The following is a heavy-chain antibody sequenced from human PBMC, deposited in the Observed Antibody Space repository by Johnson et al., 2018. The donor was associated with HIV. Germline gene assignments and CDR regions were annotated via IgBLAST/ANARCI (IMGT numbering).Heavy chain of an antibody. Sequence: QVQLVESGGGLVQPGGSLRLSCAASGFTFSDYYISWIRQAPGKGLEWVAVVSYDGSKKFYADSVKGRFTISRDNSKNTLFLQINSLRTEDTAVYYCATGDDDGFWGQATMVTVSS. CDR2: VSYDGSKK. CDR1: GFTFSDYY. CDR3: ATGDDDGF. D-gene: IGHD5-12*01. V-gene: IGHV3-30*03. J-gene: IGHJ3*01.